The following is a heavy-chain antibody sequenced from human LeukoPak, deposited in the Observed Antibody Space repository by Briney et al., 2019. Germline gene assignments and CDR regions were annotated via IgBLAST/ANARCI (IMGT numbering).Heavy chain of an antibody. CDR1: GDSVSTNSAS. CDR3: ARVSMDDNGWYANWFDP. J-gene: IGHJ5*02. V-gene: IGHV6-1*01. CDR2: TYYKSTWYT. D-gene: IGHD6-19*01. Sequence: SQTLSLTCAISGDSVSTNSASWNWISQSPSRGLQWLGRTYYKSTWYTEYAESMKGRITINPDTPKNQFSLQLNSVTPEDTAVYYCARVSMDDNGWYANWFDPWGQGTLVTVSS.